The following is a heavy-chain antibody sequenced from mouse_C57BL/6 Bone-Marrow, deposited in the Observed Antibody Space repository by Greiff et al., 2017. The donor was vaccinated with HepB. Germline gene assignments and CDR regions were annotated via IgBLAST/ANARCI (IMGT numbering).Heavy chain of an antibody. CDR3: ARVLLNPPWFAY. CDR2: INPYNGGT. V-gene: IGHV1-19*01. Sequence: VQLQQSGPVLVKPGASVKMSCKASGYTFTDYYMNWVKQSHGKSLEWIGVINPYNGGTSYNQKFKGKATLTVDKSSSTAYMELNSLTSEDSAVYYCARVLLNPPWFAYWGQGTLVTVAA. D-gene: IGHD2-12*01. CDR1: GYTFTDYY. J-gene: IGHJ3*01.